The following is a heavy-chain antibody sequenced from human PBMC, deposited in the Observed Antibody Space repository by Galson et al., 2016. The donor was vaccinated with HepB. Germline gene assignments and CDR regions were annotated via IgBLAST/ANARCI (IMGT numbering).Heavy chain of an antibody. J-gene: IGHJ4*02. CDR2: TYYRSKWYN. Sequence: CAISGDSVSSNSASWNWIRQSPSRGLEWLGRTYYRSKWYNEYAVSVKSRITINPDTSKNQLSLQLNSVTPEDTAVYYCTRGSYFDQWGQGTLVTVSS. D-gene: IGHD3-10*01. CDR1: GDSVSSNSAS. V-gene: IGHV6-1*01. CDR3: TRGSYFDQ.